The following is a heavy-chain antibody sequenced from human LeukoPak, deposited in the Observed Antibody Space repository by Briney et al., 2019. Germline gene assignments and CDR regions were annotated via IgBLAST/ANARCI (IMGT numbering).Heavy chain of an antibody. V-gene: IGHV3-74*01. CDR3: ARPVSPAAYGSGSYFPGYFDL. D-gene: IGHD3-10*01. CDR2: INSDGSST. Sequence: GGSPRLSCAASGFTFSSYWMHWVRQTPGKGLVWVSRINSDGSSTSYADSVKGRFTISRDNAKNTLYLQMNSLRAEDTAVYYCARPVSPAAYGSGSYFPGYFDLWGRGTLVTVSS. CDR1: GFTFSSYW. J-gene: IGHJ2*01.